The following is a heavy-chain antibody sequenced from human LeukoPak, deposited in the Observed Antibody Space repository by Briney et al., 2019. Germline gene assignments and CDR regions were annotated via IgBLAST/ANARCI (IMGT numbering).Heavy chain of an antibody. D-gene: IGHD2-15*01. CDR1: GYTLTELS. Sequence: ASVKDSCKVSGYTLTELSMHWVRQAPGKGLEWMGGFDPEDGETIYAQQFQGRVTMPEDTSTDTAYMEQSSLRSEDTAVYYCATTPWVVVGGFDIWGQGTMVTVSS. V-gene: IGHV1-24*01. CDR2: FDPEDGET. CDR3: ATTPWVVVGGFDI. J-gene: IGHJ3*02.